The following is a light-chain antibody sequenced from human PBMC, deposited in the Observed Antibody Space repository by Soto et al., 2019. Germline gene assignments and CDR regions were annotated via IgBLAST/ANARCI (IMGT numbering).Light chain of an antibody. CDR3: GSYAGSSTLYV. V-gene: IGLV2-8*01. Sequence: QSVLTQPPSASGFPGQSVTISCTGTSSDVGYYDYVSWYQQHPGKAPKLVIYEVTKRPSGVPDRVSASKSGNTASLTVTGLRAEDEADYYCGSYAGSSTLYVFGTGTKVTVL. J-gene: IGLJ1*01. CDR2: EVT. CDR1: SSDVGYYDY.